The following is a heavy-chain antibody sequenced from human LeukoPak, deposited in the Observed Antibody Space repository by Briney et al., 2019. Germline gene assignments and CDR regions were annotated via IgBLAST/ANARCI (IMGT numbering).Heavy chain of an antibody. CDR1: GGSFSGYY. CDR3: ARSYSSSSWYFDL. V-gene: IGHV4-34*01. Sequence: SETLSLTCAVYGGSFSGYYWSWIRLPPGKGLEWIGEINHSGNTNYNPSLKTRVTISVDTSKNQFSLKLSSVTAADTAVYYCARSYSSSSWYFDLWGRGTLVTVSS. D-gene: IGHD6-13*01. J-gene: IGHJ2*01. CDR2: INHSGNT.